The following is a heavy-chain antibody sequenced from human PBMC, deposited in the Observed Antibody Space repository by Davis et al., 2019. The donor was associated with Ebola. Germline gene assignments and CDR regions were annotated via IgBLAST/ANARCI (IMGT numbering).Heavy chain of an antibody. CDR1: GGSISSSNW. Sequence: SETLSLTCAVSGGSISSSNWWSWVRQPPGKGLEWTGAINHSGSTTYNPSLKSRVTISVDTSKNQFSLKLSSVTAADTAVYYCARVGSIAVAGVNYYYYYGMDVWGQGTTVTVSS. J-gene: IGHJ6*02. D-gene: IGHD6-19*01. V-gene: IGHV4-4*02. CDR3: ARVGSIAVAGVNYYYYYGMDV. CDR2: INHSGST.